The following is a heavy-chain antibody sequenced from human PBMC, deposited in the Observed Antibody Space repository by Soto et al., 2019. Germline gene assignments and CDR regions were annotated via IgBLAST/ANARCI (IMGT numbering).Heavy chain of an antibody. Sequence: QVQLVQSGAEVKKPGSSVKVSCKASGGTFSSYAISWVRQAPGQGLEWMGGIIAIFGTANYAHKFQGRVTITADESRSTAYMELSSLRSEDTAVYYCARDRERDGYTPPPYYFDYWGQGTLVTVS. J-gene: IGHJ4*02. CDR2: IIAIFGTA. D-gene: IGHD5-12*01. CDR3: ARDRERDGYTPPPYYFDY. CDR1: GGTFSSYA. V-gene: IGHV1-69*01.